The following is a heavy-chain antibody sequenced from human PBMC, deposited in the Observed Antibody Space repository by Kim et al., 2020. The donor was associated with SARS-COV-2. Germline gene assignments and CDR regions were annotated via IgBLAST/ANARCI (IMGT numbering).Heavy chain of an antibody. J-gene: IGHJ6*01. CDR2: IYSGGST. Sequence: GGSLRLSCAASGFTVSSNYMSWVRQAPGKGLEWVSVIYSGGSTYYADSVKGRFTISRDNSKNTLYLQMNSLRAEDTAVYYCARVYGERGYSYGTYYYYGMDVWGQGTTVTVSS. D-gene: IGHD5-18*01. CDR1: GFTVSSNY. V-gene: IGHV3-53*01. CDR3: ARVYGERGYSYGTYYYYGMDV.